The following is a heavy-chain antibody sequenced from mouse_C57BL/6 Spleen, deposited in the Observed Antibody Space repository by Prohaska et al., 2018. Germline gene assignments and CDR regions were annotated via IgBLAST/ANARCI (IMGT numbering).Heavy chain of an antibody. CDR2: INPNNGGT. CDR1: GYTFTDYY. J-gene: IGHJ3*01. CDR3: ARPYYYGSSYGFAY. Sequence: QQSGPELVKPGASVKISCKASGYTFTDYYMNWVKQSHGKSLEWIGDINPNNGGTSYNQKFKGKATLTVDKSSSTAYMELRSLTSEDSAVYYCARPYYYGSSYGFAYWGQGTLVTVSA. V-gene: IGHV1-26*01. D-gene: IGHD1-1*01.